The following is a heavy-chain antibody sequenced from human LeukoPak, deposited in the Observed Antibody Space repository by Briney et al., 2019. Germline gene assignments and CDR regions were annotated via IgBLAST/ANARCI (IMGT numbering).Heavy chain of an antibody. CDR3: TRDVDTAMVWDFDY. J-gene: IGHJ4*02. CDR2: IRSKAYGGTT. V-gene: IGHV3-49*04. D-gene: IGHD5-18*01. CDR1: GFTFGDYA. Sequence: PGRSLRLSCTASGFTFGDYAMSWVRQAPGKGLEWVGFIRSKAYGGTTEYAASVKGRFTISRDDSKSIAYLQMNSLKTEDTAVYYCTRDVDTAMVWDFDYWGQGTLVTVSS.